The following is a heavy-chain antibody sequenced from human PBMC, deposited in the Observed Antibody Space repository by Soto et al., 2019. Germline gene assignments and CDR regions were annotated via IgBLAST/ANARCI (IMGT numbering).Heavy chain of an antibody. Sequence: SVKVSCKASGGTFSSYAISWVRQAPGQGLEWMGGIIPIFGTANYAQKFQGRVTITADESTSTTYMELSSLRSEDTAVYYCASSPGYCSGGSCYGSYYYGMDVWGQGTTVTVSS. V-gene: IGHV1-69*13. CDR2: IIPIFGTA. D-gene: IGHD2-15*01. J-gene: IGHJ6*02. CDR3: ASSPGYCSGGSCYGSYYYGMDV. CDR1: GGTFSSYA.